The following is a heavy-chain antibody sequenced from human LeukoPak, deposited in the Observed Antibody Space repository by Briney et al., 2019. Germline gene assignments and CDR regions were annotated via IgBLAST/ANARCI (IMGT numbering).Heavy chain of an antibody. CDR1: GGTISSSSYY. CDR2: IYYSGST. D-gene: IGHD4-17*01. Sequence: SETLSLTCTVSGGTISSSSYYWGWIRRPPGKGLEWIGSIYYSGSTYYNPSLRSRVTISVDTSKNQFSLKLSSVTAADTAVYYCARVRTTVTVFDYWGQGTLVTVSS. J-gene: IGHJ4*02. V-gene: IGHV4-39*07. CDR3: ARVRTTVTVFDY.